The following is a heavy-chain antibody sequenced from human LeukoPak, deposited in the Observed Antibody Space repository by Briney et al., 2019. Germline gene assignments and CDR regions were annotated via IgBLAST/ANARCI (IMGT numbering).Heavy chain of an antibody. D-gene: IGHD1-26*01. CDR2: IWYDGSNK. CDR3: ARGGGSAPRYAFDI. J-gene: IGHJ3*02. Sequence: GGSLRLSCAASGFTFSSYGMRWVRQAPGKGLEWVAVIWYDGSNKYYADSVKGRFTISRDNSKNTLYLQMNSLRAEDTAVYYCARGGGSAPRYAFDIWGQGTMVTVSS. V-gene: IGHV3-33*01. CDR1: GFTFSSYG.